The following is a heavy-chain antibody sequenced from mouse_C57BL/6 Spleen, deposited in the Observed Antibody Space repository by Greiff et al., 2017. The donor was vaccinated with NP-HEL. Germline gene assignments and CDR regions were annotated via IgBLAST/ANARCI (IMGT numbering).Heavy chain of an antibody. CDR1: GFTFKNTY. V-gene: IGHV14-3*01. CDR2: IDPANGNT. Sequence: VQLQQSVAELVRPGASVKLSCTASGFTFKNTYMHWVKQRPEQGLEWIGRIDPANGNTKYAPKFQGKATITADTSSNTAYLQLSSLTSEDTAIYYCARRGFDYWGQGTTLTVAS. J-gene: IGHJ2*01. CDR3: ARRGFDY.